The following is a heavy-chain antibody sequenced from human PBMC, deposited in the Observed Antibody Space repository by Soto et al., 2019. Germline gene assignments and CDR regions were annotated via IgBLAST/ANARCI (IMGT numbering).Heavy chain of an antibody. CDR3: ALTLMNDYGDYDDRGFDY. V-gene: IGHV4-34*01. CDR2: INHSGST. CDR1: GGSFSGYY. J-gene: IGHJ4*02. D-gene: IGHD4-17*01. Sequence: SETLSLTCAVYGGSFSGYYWSWIRQPPGKGLEWIGEINHSGSTNYNPSLKSRVTISVDTSKNQFSLKLSSVTAADTAVYYCALTLMNDYGDYDDRGFDYWGQGTLVTVSS.